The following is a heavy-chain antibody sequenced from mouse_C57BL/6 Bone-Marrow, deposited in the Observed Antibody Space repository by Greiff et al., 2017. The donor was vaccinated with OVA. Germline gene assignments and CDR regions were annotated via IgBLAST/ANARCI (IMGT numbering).Heavy chain of an antibody. CDR1: EYDFPSHD. CDR2: INSDGGST. Sequence: EVQGVESGGGLVQPGESLKLSCESNEYDFPSHDMSWVRKTPEKRLELVAAINSDGGSTYYPDTMERRFIISRDNTKKTLYLQMSSRRSEDTALYYCARPQTAQVSFAYWGQGTLVTVSA. CDR3: ARPQTAQVSFAY. D-gene: IGHD3-2*02. J-gene: IGHJ3*01. V-gene: IGHV5-2*01.